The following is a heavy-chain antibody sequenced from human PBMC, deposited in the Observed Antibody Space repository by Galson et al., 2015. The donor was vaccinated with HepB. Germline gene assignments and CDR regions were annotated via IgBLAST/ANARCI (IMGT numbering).Heavy chain of an antibody. J-gene: IGHJ6*02. Sequence: SVKVSCKASGGTFSSYAISWVRQAPGQGLEWMGGIIPIFGTANYAQKFQGRVTITADESTSTAYMELSSLRSEDTAVYYCARAKQQLVLGVWDYYYYGMDVWGQGTTVTVSS. CDR2: IIPIFGTA. CDR3: ARAKQQLVLGVWDYYYYGMDV. V-gene: IGHV1-69*13. D-gene: IGHD6-13*01. CDR1: GGTFSSYA.